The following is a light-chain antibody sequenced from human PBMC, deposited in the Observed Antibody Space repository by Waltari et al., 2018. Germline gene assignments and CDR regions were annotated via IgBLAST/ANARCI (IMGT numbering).Light chain of an antibody. CDR2: AAS. J-gene: IGKJ1*01. CDR3: KHYVRLPAT. V-gene: IGKV3-20*01. Sequence: EIVLTQSPGTLSLSPGQRVTLSCRASQSVSRALAWYQQKAGQAPRLLIYAASTRAPGIPDRFSGSGSGTDFSLTISRLEPEDFAVYYCKHYVRLPATFGQGTKVEIK. CDR1: QSVSRA.